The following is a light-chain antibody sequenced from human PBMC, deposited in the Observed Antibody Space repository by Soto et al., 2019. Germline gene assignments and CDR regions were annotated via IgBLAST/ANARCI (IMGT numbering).Light chain of an antibody. CDR3: QQYDEYPLT. V-gene: IGKV1-5*01. CDR2: DTS. Sequence: DIQMTQSPSTLSASVGDRVTITCRASQNIRSWLAWYQQRPGKVPNLLIWDTSKIRSGVPPMFSGSGSGTEFKLTIASLQRDDFATYWCQQYDEYPLTFGGGTKVEIK. CDR1: QNIRSW. J-gene: IGKJ4*01.